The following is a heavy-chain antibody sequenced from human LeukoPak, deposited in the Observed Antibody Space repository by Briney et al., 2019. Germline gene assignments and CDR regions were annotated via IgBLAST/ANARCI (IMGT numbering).Heavy chain of an antibody. Sequence: GGSRRLSCAASGFTFTSYAMSWVRKAPGKGLEWVSAISGSGRSTYYADSVKGRFTISRDNSKNTVYLQMNSLRAEDTAVYYCAKAPVLVGATTNFDYWGQGTLVTVSS. CDR2: ISGSGRST. V-gene: IGHV3-23*01. CDR1: GFTFTSYA. CDR3: AKAPVLVGATTNFDY. J-gene: IGHJ4*02. D-gene: IGHD1-26*01.